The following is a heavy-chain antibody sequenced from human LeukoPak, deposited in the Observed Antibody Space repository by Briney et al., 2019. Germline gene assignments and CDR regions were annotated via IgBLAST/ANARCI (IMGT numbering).Heavy chain of an antibody. CDR2: IYYSGST. Sequence: SETLSLTCTVSGGSISSYYWSWIRQPPGKGLEWIGYIYYSGSTNYNPSLKSRVTISADTSKNQFSLNLSSVTAADTAVYYCARGILTSGFSFDYWGQGTLVTVSS. CDR1: GGSISSYY. J-gene: IGHJ4*02. CDR3: ARGILTSGFSFDY. V-gene: IGHV4-59*01. D-gene: IGHD3-9*01.